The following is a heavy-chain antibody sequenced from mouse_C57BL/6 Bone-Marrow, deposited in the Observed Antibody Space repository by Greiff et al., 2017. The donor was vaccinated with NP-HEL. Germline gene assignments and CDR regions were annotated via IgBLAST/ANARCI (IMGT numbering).Heavy chain of an antibody. D-gene: IGHD1-1*01. J-gene: IGHJ2*01. CDR3: ARENYYCSSYVRYFDY. CDR2: IDPANGNT. V-gene: IGHV14-3*01. CDR1: GFNIKNTY. Sequence: EVQLQQSVAELVRPGASVKLSCTASGFNIKNTYMHWVKQRPEQGLEWIGRIDPANGNTKYAPKFQGKATITADTSSNTAYLQLSSLTSEDTAIYYYARENYYCSSYVRYFDYWGQGTTLTVSS.